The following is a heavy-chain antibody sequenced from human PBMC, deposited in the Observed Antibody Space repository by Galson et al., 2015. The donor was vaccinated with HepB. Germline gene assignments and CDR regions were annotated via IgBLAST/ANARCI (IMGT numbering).Heavy chain of an antibody. CDR1: GDSVSSNSAA. CDR3: AREGSLAAAAKRDYYYYMDV. CDR2: TYYRSKWYN. Sequence: CAISGDSVSSNSAAWNWIRQSPSRGLEWLGRTYYRSKWYNDYAVSVKSRITINPDTSKNQFSLQLNSVTPEDTAVYYCAREGSLAAAAKRDYYYYMDVWGKGTTVTVSS. J-gene: IGHJ6*03. V-gene: IGHV6-1*01. D-gene: IGHD6-13*01.